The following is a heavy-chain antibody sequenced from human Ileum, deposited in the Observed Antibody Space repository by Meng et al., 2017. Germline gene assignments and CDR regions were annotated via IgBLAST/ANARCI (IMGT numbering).Heavy chain of an antibody. J-gene: IGHJ4*02. CDR3: ARHGGYYQGF. D-gene: IGHD4-23*01. CDR2: ISHSGST. CDR1: SGSITSDTY. V-gene: IGHV4-4*02. Sequence: QVQLQGPGPGLVKPSGTLSLTCAVSSGSITSDTYWSRVRLPPGKGLEWIGQISHSGSTFYNPSLKSRVTMSVDKSKSQFSLMLTSVTAADTAVYYCARHGGYYQGFWGQGTLVTVSS.